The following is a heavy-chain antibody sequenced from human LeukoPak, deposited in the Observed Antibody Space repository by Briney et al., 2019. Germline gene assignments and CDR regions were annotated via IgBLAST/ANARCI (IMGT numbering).Heavy chain of an antibody. D-gene: IGHD3-3*01. Sequence: ASVKVSCKASGGTFSSYAISWVRQAPGQGLEWMGGIIPIFGTANYAQKFQGRVTITTDESTSTAYMELSSLRSEDTAVYYCARGPSVLRFLEWLHPYYYYYMDVWGKGTTVTVSS. J-gene: IGHJ6*03. V-gene: IGHV1-69*05. CDR1: GGTFSSYA. CDR2: IIPIFGTA. CDR3: ARGPSVLRFLEWLHPYYYYYMDV.